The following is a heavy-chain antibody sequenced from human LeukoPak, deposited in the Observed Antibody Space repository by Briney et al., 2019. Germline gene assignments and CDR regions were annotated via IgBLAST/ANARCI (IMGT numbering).Heavy chain of an antibody. CDR2: IRQDGSEK. V-gene: IGHV3-7*03. CDR1: GFTFSSYS. J-gene: IGHJ6*02. Sequence: GGSLRLSCAVSGFTFSSYSVSWVRQAPGKGLEWVASIRQDGSEKYYVQSVKGRFTISRDNAKKTLSLLMSSLNVEDTAVYYCARGPLYQVTYYHHYYGLDFWGQGTTVAVSS. D-gene: IGHD3-10*01. CDR3: ARGPLYQVTYYHHYYGLDF.